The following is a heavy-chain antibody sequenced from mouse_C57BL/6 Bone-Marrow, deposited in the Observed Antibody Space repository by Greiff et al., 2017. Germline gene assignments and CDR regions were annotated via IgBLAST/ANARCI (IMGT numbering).Heavy chain of an antibody. CDR3: ARSYGNFWYFDV. CDR2: IRNKANGYTT. Sequence: EVHLVESGGGLVQPGGSLSLSCAASGFTFTDYYMSWFRQPPGKALEWLGFIRNKANGYTTEYSASVKGRFTISRDNSQSILYLQMNALRAEDSATYYCARSYGNFWYFDVWGTGTTVTVSS. J-gene: IGHJ1*03. CDR1: GFTFTDYY. V-gene: IGHV7-3*01. D-gene: IGHD2-1*01.